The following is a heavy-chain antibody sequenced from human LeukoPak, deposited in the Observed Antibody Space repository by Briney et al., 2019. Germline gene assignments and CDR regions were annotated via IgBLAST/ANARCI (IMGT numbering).Heavy chain of an antibody. V-gene: IGHV3-30*18. Sequence: QTGGSLRLSCAASGFTFSNYDMHCVRQAPGKGLEWVAVISYDGTNKYYADSVKGRFTISRDNSKSTLYLQVNSLRAEDTAVYYCAKHGSGRYFDYWGQGTLVTVSS. J-gene: IGHJ4*02. CDR1: GFTFSNYD. CDR2: ISYDGTNK. D-gene: IGHD2-15*01. CDR3: AKHGSGRYFDY.